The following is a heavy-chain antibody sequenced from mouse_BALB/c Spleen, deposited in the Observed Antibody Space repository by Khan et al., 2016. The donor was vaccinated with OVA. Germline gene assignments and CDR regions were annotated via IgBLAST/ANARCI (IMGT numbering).Heavy chain of an antibody. CDR1: GYTFTSYY. CDR3: TRSGYGTFAY. D-gene: IGHD2-1*01. V-gene: IGHV1S81*02. CDR2: INPSSSGT. J-gene: IGHJ3*01. Sequence: QVQLQQSGAELVKPGASVRLSCKASGYTFTSYYLYWVKPRPGQGLEWIGDINPSSSGTNFTEKFESKATMTVDKSSTTAYRQLSSLTSEDSAVYYCTRSGYGTFAYWGQGTLVTVSA.